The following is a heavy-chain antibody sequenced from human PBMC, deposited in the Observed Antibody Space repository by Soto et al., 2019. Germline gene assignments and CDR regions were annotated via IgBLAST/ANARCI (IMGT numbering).Heavy chain of an antibody. CDR3: GRGVKLRGNYSYNGMDV. Sequence: SETLSLTCAFYGGSFSGYYWSLIRQPPGKGLEWIGEINHSGSTNYNPSLKSRVTISVDTSKNQFSLKLSSVTAADTAVYYCGRGVKLRGNYSYNGMDVWGQGTTVTVSS. CDR2: INHSGST. D-gene: IGHD1-1*01. V-gene: IGHV4-34*01. J-gene: IGHJ6*02. CDR1: GGSFSGYY.